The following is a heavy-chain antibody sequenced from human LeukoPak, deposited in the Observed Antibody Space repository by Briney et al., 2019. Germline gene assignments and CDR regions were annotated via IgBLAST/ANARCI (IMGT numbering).Heavy chain of an antibody. V-gene: IGHV3-23*01. CDR1: GFTFSIYA. Sequence: PGGSLRLSCAASGFTFSIYAMSWVRQAPGRGLEWVSSISGSGGGTYYTDSVKGRFTISRDNSKNMIFLQMNSLRAEDTAVYFCAKERTSSGSYSDYWGQGTLVTVSS. CDR2: ISGSGGGT. J-gene: IGHJ4*02. D-gene: IGHD1-26*01. CDR3: AKERTSSGSYSDY.